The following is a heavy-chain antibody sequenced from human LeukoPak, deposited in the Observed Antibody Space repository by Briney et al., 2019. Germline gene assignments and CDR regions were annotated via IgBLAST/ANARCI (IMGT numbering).Heavy chain of an antibody. V-gene: IGHV4-61*09. J-gene: IGHJ4*02. CDR1: GGSISSGSYY. CDR2: IYPSGTT. CDR3: ARGQEVVAENYFDY. Sequence: SETLSLTCTVSGGSISSGSYYWSWIRQPAGKVLERMVHIYPSGTTNHDPSLQSRVTISVDTSKNQFSLKLRSVTAADTAVYYCARGQEVVAENYFDYWGQGTLVTVSS. D-gene: IGHD5-12*01.